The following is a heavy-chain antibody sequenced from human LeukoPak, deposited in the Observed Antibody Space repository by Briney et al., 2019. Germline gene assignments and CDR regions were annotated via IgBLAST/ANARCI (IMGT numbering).Heavy chain of an antibody. J-gene: IGHJ4*02. CDR1: GFTFSTYA. V-gene: IGHV3-30-3*01. Sequence: GGSLRLSCAASGFTFSTYALHWVRQAPGKGLEWVAAIKYDGSKTHYADSVKGRFTISRDNSKDTLYLQMNSLRADDTAVYYCATDKTYYYDSSGYTLTYWGQGTLVTVSS. D-gene: IGHD3-22*01. CDR2: IKYDGSKT. CDR3: ATDKTYYYDSSGYTLTY.